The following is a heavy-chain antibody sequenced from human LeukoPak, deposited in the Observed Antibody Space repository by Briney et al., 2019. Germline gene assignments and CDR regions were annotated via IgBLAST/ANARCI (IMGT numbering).Heavy chain of an antibody. J-gene: IGHJ4*02. D-gene: IGHD3-22*01. Sequence: PSETLSLTCTVSGGSISSYYWSWIRQPPGKGLEWIGYIYTSGSTNYNPSLKSRATISVDTSKNQFSLKLSSVTAADTAVYYCARQAYYYDSSGYYFDYWGQGTLVTVSS. CDR3: ARQAYYYDSSGYYFDY. CDR1: GGSISSYY. V-gene: IGHV4-4*09. CDR2: IYTSGST.